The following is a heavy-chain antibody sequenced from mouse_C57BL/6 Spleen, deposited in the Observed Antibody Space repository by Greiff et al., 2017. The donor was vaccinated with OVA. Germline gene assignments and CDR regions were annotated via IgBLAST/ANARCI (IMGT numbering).Heavy chain of an antibody. CDR2: IYPGSGST. CDR3: ARFGPYAMDY. CDR1: GYTFTSYW. V-gene: IGHV1-55*01. Sequence: QVQLKQSGAELVKPGASVKMSCKASGYTFTSYWITWVKQRPGQGLEWIGDIYPGSGSTNYNEKFKSKATLTVDTSSSTAYMQLSSLTSEDSAVYYCARFGPYAMDYWGQGTSVTVSS. J-gene: IGHJ4*01.